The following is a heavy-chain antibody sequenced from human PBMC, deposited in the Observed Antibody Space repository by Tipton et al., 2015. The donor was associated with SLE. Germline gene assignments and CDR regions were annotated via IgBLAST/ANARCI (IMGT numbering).Heavy chain of an antibody. D-gene: IGHD6-19*01. J-gene: IGHJ6*02. CDR1: GFTFSSYW. CDR2: ISRDGSTT. V-gene: IGHV3-74*01. Sequence: SLRLSCAASGFTFSSYWMHWVRQAPGKGLVWISRISRDGSTTYYTDSAKGRFTISRDNAKNTVYLQMNSLSGDDTAVDYCGRGVYSESSVGMDVWGQGATVTVSS. CDR3: GRGVYSESSVGMDV.